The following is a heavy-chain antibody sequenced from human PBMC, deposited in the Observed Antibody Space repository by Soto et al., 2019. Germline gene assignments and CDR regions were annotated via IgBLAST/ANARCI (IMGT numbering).Heavy chain of an antibody. J-gene: IGHJ6*03. CDR1: GYGIXSYD. V-gene: IGHV1-8*01. CDR3: ARDRGGITGTADYYYYYYMDV. CDR2: MNPNSRNT. D-gene: IGHD1-20*01. Sequence: GVSVEVSSKERGYGIXSYDRRWPCQEKGKGLEWMGWMNPNSRNTGYAQKFQGRVTMTRNTSISTAYMELSSLRSEDTAVYYCARDRGGITGTADYYYYYYMDVWGKGTTVTVSS.